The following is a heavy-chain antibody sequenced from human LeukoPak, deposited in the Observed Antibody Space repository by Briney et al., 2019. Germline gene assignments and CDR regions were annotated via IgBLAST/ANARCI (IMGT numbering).Heavy chain of an antibody. CDR3: ARGGRWESYSAFDI. V-gene: IGHV4-34*01. Sequence: HSETLSLTCAVYGGSFSGYYWNWIRQSPGKGLEWIGEITHTRRTNYNPVLRSRVTISVGTSRNQFSLKLRSMTAADTAVYYCARGGRWESYSAFDIWGQGTTVSVSS. D-gene: IGHD1-26*01. CDR2: ITHTRRT. J-gene: IGHJ3*02. CDR1: GGSFSGYY.